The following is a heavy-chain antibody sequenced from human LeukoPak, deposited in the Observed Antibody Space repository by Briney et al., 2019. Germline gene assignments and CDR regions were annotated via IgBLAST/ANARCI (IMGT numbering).Heavy chain of an antibody. Sequence: PGGSLRLSCAASGFTFSSYSMNWVRQAPGKGLEWVSSISSSSSYIYYADSVKGRFTISRDSAKNSLYLQMNSLRAEDTAVYYCARDLVGATTGRYYYYGMDVWGQGTTVTVSS. CDR1: GFTFSSYS. CDR3: ARDLVGATTGRYYYYGMDV. V-gene: IGHV3-21*01. D-gene: IGHD1-26*01. CDR2: ISSSSSYI. J-gene: IGHJ6*02.